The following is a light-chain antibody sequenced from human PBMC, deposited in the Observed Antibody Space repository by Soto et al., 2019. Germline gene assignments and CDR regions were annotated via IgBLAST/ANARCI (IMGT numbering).Light chain of an antibody. J-gene: IGKJ1*01. CDR1: QSISTN. CDR2: AAS. V-gene: IGKV3-15*01. Sequence: EIVMTQSPATLSVSPGESVILSCRASQSISTNLAWYQYIPGQAPRLLIYAASTRATGIPARFSGSGSGTDFTLSITSRQSEDYAVYYCHQYNNWPPWTFGQGTKVEIK. CDR3: HQYNNWPPWT.